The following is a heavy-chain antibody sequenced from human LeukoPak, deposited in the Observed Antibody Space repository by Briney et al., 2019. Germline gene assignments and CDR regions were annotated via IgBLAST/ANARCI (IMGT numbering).Heavy chain of an antibody. CDR1: GFTFSSYA. J-gene: IGHJ4*02. D-gene: IGHD3-22*01. Sequence: SGGSLRLSCAASGFTFSSYAMSWVRQAPGKGPEWVSSLSGGGGDTYYADSVNGRFTISRDNSKKTLYLQMNSLRAEDTAVYYCAKDRCYDSRRAYDYWGQGTLVTVSS. CDR3: AKDRCYDSRRAYDY. CDR2: LSGGGGDT. V-gene: IGHV3-23*01.